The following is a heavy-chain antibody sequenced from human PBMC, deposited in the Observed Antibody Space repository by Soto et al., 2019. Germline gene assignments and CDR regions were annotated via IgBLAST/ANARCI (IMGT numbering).Heavy chain of an antibody. CDR3: AREAGGSGSYYGYFDY. Sequence: ASVKVSCKASGYTFTSYYMHWVRQAPGQGLEWMGIINPSGGSTSYAQKFQGRVTMTRDTSTSTVYMELGSLRSEDTAVYYCAREAGGSGSYYGYFDYWGQGTLVTVSS. J-gene: IGHJ4*02. CDR1: GYTFTSYY. CDR2: INPSGGST. V-gene: IGHV1-46*01. D-gene: IGHD1-26*01.